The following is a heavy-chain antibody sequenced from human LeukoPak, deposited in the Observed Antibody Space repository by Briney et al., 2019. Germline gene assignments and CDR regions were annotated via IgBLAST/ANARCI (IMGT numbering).Heavy chain of an antibody. D-gene: IGHD6-13*01. Sequence: PSETLSLTCTVSGGSISSYYWSWIRQPPGKGLEWIGYIYYSGSTNYNPSLKSRVTISVDTSKNQFSLKLSSVTAADTAVYYCARDIAAAGTSYYYYYGMDVWGQGTTVTVSS. V-gene: IGHV4-59*12. CDR1: GGSISSYY. CDR2: IYYSGST. CDR3: ARDIAAAGTSYYYYYGMDV. J-gene: IGHJ6*02.